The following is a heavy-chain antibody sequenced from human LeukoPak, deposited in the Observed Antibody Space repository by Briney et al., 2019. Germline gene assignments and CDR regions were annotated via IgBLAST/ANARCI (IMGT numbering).Heavy chain of an antibody. CDR3: ARAPDIVVVPAANDY. CDR2: ISSSSSYI. J-gene: IGHJ4*02. D-gene: IGHD2-2*01. CDR1: GFTFSSYS. V-gene: IGHV3-21*01. Sequence: GGSLRLSCAASGFTFSSYSMNWVRQAPGKGLELVSSISSSSSYIYYADSVKGRFTIYRDNAKNSLYLQMNSLRAEDTAVYYCARAPDIVVVPAANDYWGQGTLVTVSS.